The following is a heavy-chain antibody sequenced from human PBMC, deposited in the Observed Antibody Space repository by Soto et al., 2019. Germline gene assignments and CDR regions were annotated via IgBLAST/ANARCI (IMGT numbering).Heavy chain of an antibody. V-gene: IGHV4-39*01. CDR3: ARIGPELGYCTNGVCYLSDY. D-gene: IGHD2-8*01. J-gene: IGHJ4*02. CDR1: GGSISSSSYY. CDR2: IYYSGST. Sequence: QLQLQESGPGLVKPSETLSLTCTVSGGSISSSSYYWGWIRQPPGKGLEWIGSIYYSGSTYYNPSLKSRVTISVDTSKNQFSLKLSSVTAADTAVYYCARIGPELGYCTNGVCYLSDYWGQGTLVTVSS.